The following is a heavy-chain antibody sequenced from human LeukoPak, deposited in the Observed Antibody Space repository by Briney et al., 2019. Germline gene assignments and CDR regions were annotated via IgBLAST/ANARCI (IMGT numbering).Heavy chain of an antibody. V-gene: IGHV3-30*04. Sequence: GGSLRLSCEASGFTFSSHAMHWVRQTPGKGLEWVAVISHDGSKEYYRDSVEGRFTISRDKSTSTLYLQMNSLRREDTAVYYCARDRGYFLDTSTSWIHDYWGQGTLVIVSS. D-gene: IGHD3-22*01. CDR3: ARDRGYFLDTSTSWIHDY. J-gene: IGHJ4*02. CDR1: GFTFSSHA. CDR2: ISHDGSKE.